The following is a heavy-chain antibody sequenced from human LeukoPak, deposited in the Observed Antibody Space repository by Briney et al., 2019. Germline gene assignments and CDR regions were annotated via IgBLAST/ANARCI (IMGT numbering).Heavy chain of an antibody. CDR1: GFTVSSNY. CDR2: LYTGGST. D-gene: IGHD4-17*01. CDR3: ARDPRTTGKANYGMDV. Sequence: GGSLRLSCAASGFTVSSNYMSWVRQAPGKGLEWVSALYTGGSTYYADSVKGRFTISRDNSKNTLYLQMNSLRAEDTAVYYCARDPRTTGKANYGMDVWGQGTTVTVSS. J-gene: IGHJ6*02. V-gene: IGHV3-53*01.